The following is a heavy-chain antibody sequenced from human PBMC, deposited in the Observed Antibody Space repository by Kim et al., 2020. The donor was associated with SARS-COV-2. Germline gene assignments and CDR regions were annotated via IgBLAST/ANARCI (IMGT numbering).Heavy chain of an antibody. V-gene: IGHV3-7*01. D-gene: IGHD5-18*01. CDR1: GFTFSDYW. J-gene: IGHJ4*01. Sequence: GGSLRLSCTASGFTFSDYWMSWVRQAPGKGLEWVANIKKDGSEKHYVDSVKGRFTISRDNAKNSLYLQMRSLRAEDTAVYYCAREWTGYRYGYGCVDYWG. CDR2: IKKDGSEK. CDR3: AREWTGYRYGYGCVDY.